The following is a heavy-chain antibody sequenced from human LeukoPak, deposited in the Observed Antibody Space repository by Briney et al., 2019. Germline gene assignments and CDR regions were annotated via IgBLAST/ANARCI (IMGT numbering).Heavy chain of an antibody. CDR3: ARDLDDYYDSSGSIGFDY. V-gene: IGHV1-18*01. CDR2: ISAYNGNT. D-gene: IGHD3-22*01. CDR1: GYTFTSYG. J-gene: IGHJ4*02. Sequence: ASVKVSCKASGYTFTSYGISWVRQAPGQGLEWMGWISAYNGNTNYAQKLQGRVTMTADTSTSTAYMGLRSLRSDDTAVYYCARDLDDYYDSSGSIGFDYWGQGTLVTVSS.